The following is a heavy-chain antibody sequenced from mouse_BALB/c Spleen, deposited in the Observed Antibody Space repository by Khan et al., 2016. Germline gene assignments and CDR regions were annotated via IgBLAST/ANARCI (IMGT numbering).Heavy chain of an antibody. CDR2: ISSDSTTI. D-gene: IGHD2-4*01. J-gene: IGHJ4*01. Sequence: QLVESGGGLVQPGGSRKLSCAASGFTFSYFGMHWIRQAPEKGLEWVAYISSDSTTIHYADTVRGRFPITRDNPKNTLFLQMTSLRSEDTAMYYCATSDYDYAMDYWGHGTSVTVTS. CDR3: ATSDYDYAMDY. CDR1: GFTFSYFG. V-gene: IGHV5-17*02.